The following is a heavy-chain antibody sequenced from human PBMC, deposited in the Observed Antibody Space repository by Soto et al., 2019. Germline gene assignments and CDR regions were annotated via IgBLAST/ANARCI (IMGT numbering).Heavy chain of an antibody. CDR2: IWYDGSNK. CDR1: GFTFSSYG. CDR3: ARAAELLGLRNAFDI. D-gene: IGHD1-7*01. J-gene: IGHJ3*02. V-gene: IGHV3-33*01. Sequence: GGSLRLSCAASGFTFSSYGMHWVRQAPGKGLEWVAVIWYDGSNKYYADSVKGRFTISRDNSKNTLYLQMNSLRAEDTAVYYCARAAELLGLRNAFDICGQGTMVTVSS.